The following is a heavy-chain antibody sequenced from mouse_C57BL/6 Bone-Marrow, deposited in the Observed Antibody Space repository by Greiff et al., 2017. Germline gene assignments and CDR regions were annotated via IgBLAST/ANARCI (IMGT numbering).Heavy chain of an antibody. J-gene: IGHJ4*01. CDR3: ARKSYPSYAMDY. D-gene: IGHD2-12*01. V-gene: IGHV1-39*01. CDR1: GYSFTDYN. CDR2: INPNYGTT. Sequence: VQLKESGPELVKPGASVKISCKASGYSFTDYNMNWVKQSNGKSLEWIVVINPNYGTTSYNQKFKGKATLTVDQSSSTAYMQLNSLTSEDSAVYYCARKSYPSYAMDYWGQGTSVTVSS.